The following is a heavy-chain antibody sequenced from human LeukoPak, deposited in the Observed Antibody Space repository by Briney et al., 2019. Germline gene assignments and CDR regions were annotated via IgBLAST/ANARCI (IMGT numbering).Heavy chain of an antibody. CDR1: GYTLTELS. CDR2: FDPEDGET. Sequence: ASVKVSCKVSGYTLTELSMHWVRQAPGKGLEWMGGFDPEDGETIYAQMFQGRVTMTVDTSTDTAYMELSSLRSEDTAVYYCATDRPSDLVVGATPHGYWGQGTLVTVSS. D-gene: IGHD1-26*01. CDR3: ATDRPSDLVVGATPHGY. J-gene: IGHJ4*02. V-gene: IGHV1-24*01.